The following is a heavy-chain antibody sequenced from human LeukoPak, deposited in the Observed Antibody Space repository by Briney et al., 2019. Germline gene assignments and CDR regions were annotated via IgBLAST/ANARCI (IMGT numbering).Heavy chain of an antibody. CDR3: ARDENSYYYDSSGYYGEYFQH. CDR2: ISYDGSNK. V-gene: IGHV3-30-3*01. Sequence: AGSLRLSCAASGFTFSSYAMHWVRQAPGKGLEWLAVISYDGSNKYYADSVKGRFTISRDNSKNTLYLQMNSLRAEDTAVYYCARDENSYYYDSSGYYGEYFQHWGQGTLVTVSS. D-gene: IGHD3-22*01. CDR1: GFTFSSYA. J-gene: IGHJ1*01.